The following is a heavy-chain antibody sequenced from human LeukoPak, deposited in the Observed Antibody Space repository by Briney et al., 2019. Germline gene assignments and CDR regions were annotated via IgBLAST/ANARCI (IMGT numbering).Heavy chain of an antibody. CDR3: ARDSSPNWGQLWLLSAFDI. CDR2: IKPNSGDT. CDR1: GYSFADYY. D-gene: IGHD5-18*01. J-gene: IGHJ3*02. Sequence: GASVKVSCKASGYSFADYYMHWVRQAPGQGLEWMGWIKPNSGDTRSAQKFQGRVTMTRDTSISTAYMELSRLRSDDTAVYYCARDSSPNWGQLWLLSAFDIWGQGTMVTVSS. V-gene: IGHV1-2*02.